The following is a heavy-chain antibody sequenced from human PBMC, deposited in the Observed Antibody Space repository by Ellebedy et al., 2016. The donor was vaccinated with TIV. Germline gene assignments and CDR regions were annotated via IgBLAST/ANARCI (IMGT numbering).Heavy chain of an antibody. CDR1: GLTFSSHA. D-gene: IGHD4-23*01. CDR3: ARDPVGVGPAFDV. J-gene: IGHJ3*01. V-gene: IGHV3-23*01. Sequence: GESLKISCAASGLTFSSHAMSWVRQAPGKGLEWVSSITESGGNTYYADSVKGRFTISRDNSKDTLYLQMKSLRAEDTAIYYCARDPVGVGPAFDVWGQGTMVTVSS. CDR2: ITESGGNT.